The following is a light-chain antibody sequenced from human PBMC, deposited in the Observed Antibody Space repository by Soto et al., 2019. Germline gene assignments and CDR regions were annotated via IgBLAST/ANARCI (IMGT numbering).Light chain of an antibody. CDR1: SSNFGAGYD. J-gene: IGLJ2*01. CDR3: QSYDSSLSGVV. Sequence: QSVLTQPPSVSGAPGQRVTISCTGSSSNFGAGYDVHWYQQIPGTAPKLLIYANTNRPSGVPDRFSGSKSGTSASLAITGLQAEDEADYYYQSYDSSLSGVVFGGGTKVTVL. V-gene: IGLV1-40*01. CDR2: ANT.